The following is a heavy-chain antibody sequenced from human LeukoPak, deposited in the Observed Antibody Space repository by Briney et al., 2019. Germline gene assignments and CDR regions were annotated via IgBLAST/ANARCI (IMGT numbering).Heavy chain of an antibody. Sequence: GGSLRLSCAASGFTFSDYWMTWVRQSPGKGLEWVANIKQDGGEKNYVDSVKGRFTISRDNAKNSLYLQMNSLRAEDTAVYYCVRGRLTTDYWGQGTLVTVSS. V-gene: IGHV3-7*05. J-gene: IGHJ4*02. D-gene: IGHD1-1*01. CDR3: VRGRLTTDY. CDR1: GFTFSDYW. CDR2: IKQDGGEK.